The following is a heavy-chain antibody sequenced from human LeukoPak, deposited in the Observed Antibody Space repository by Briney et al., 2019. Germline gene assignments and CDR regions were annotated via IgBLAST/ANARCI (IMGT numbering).Heavy chain of an antibody. CDR1: GYTLTELS. V-gene: IGHV1-24*01. CDR2: FDPENDET. J-gene: IGHJ6*02. Sequence: ASVKVSCTVSGYTLTELSMHWVRQAPGKGLEWMGGFDPENDETVYAQKFQGWVTMTEDISTDTAYMELSSLRSEDTAVYYCATAPRAASVAVALPDYYYYGMDVWGRGTTVTVSS. CDR3: ATAPRAASVAVALPDYYYYGMDV. D-gene: IGHD6-19*01.